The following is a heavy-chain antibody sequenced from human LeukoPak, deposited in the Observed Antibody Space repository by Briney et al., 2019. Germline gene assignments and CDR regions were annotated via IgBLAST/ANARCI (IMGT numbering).Heavy chain of an antibody. D-gene: IGHD1-1*01. Sequence: SETLSLTCTVSGGSISSGDNYWSWIRQPPGKGLEWIGYIYYSGSTYYSPSLKSRVTISVDTSKNQFSLKLSSVTAADTAVYYCAGATLSYYYGMDVWGQGTTVTVSS. V-gene: IGHV4-30-4*01. J-gene: IGHJ6*02. CDR1: GGSISSGDNY. CDR2: IYYSGST. CDR3: AGATLSYYYGMDV.